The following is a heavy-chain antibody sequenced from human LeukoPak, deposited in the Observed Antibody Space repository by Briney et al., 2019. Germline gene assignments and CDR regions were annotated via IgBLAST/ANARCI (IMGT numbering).Heavy chain of an antibody. V-gene: IGHV3-30*18. CDR2: ISYDGSNK. CDR1: GFTFSSYA. J-gene: IGHJ4*02. Sequence: PGGSLRLSCAASGFTFSSYAMSWVRQAPGKGLEWVAVISYDGSNKYYADSVKGRFTISRDNSKNTLYLQMNSLRAEDTAVYYCAKDSGGYSYGRLDYWGQGTLVTVSS. CDR3: AKDSGGYSYGRLDY. D-gene: IGHD5-18*01.